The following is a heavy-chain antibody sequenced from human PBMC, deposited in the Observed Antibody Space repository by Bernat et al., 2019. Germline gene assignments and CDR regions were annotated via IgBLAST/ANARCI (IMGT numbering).Heavy chain of an antibody. Sequence: VQLVESGGGVVQPGRSLRLSCAASGFTFSSYSMNWVRQAPGKGLEWVSSISSSSSYIYYADSVSGRFTISRDNAKNSLYLQMNSLRAEDTAVYYCAREDCGGDCYFRTYPDYWGQGTLVTVSS. CDR3: AREDCGGDCYFRTYPDY. J-gene: IGHJ4*02. CDR2: ISSSSSYI. CDR1: GFTFSSYS. D-gene: IGHD2-21*02. V-gene: IGHV3-21*01.